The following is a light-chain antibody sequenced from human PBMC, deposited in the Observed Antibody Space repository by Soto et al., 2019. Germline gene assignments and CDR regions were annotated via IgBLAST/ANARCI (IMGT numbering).Light chain of an antibody. J-gene: IGLJ2*01. CDR3: NSYTSSTTLV. V-gene: IGLV2-14*03. CDR2: DVS. Sequence: QSALTQPASVSGSPGQSITISCTGTSSDVGGYDYVSWYQQHPGKAPKLMIYDVSSRPSGVSNRFSGSKSGSTASLTISGLQAEDEADYYYNSYTSSTTLVFGGGTKVTVL. CDR1: SSDVGGYDY.